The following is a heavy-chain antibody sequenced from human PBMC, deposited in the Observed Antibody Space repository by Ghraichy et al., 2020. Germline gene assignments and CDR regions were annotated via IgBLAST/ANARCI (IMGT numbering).Heavy chain of an antibody. CDR2: ISSSGSTI. V-gene: IGHV3-48*03. Sequence: GGSLRLSCAASGFTFSSYEMNWVRQAPGKGLEWVSYISSSGSTIYYADSVKGRFTISRDNAKNSLYLQMNSLRAEDTAVYYCAGSYGDYEAGSYGDYEVDYWGQGTLVTVSS. D-gene: IGHD4-17*01. CDR3: AGSYGDYEAGSYGDYEVDY. J-gene: IGHJ4*02. CDR1: GFTFSSYE.